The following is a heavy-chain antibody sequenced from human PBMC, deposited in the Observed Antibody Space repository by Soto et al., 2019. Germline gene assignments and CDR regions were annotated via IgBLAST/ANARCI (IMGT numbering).Heavy chain of an antibody. V-gene: IGHV4-39*01. CDR3: ARHWAALYGMDV. D-gene: IGHD3-16*01. CDR2: IYYSGST. Sequence: ASETLSLTCTVSGGSISSSSYYWGWIRRPPGKGLEWIGSIYYSGSTYYNPSLKSRVTISVDTSKNQFSLKLSSVTAADTAVYYCARHWAALYGMDVWGQGTTVTVSS. J-gene: IGHJ6*02. CDR1: GGSISSSSYY.